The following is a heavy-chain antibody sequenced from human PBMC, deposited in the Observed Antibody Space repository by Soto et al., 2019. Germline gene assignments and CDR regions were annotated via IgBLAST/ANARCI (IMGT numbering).Heavy chain of an antibody. Sequence: PGGSLRLSCAASGFTFSSYEMNWVRQAPGKGLEWVSYISSSGSTIYYADSVKGRFTISRDNAKNSLYLQMNSLRAEDTAVYYCARDSPPYYDYVWGSYRYTYSFDYWGQGTLVTVSS. CDR3: ARDSPPYYDYVWGSYRYTYSFDY. CDR2: ISSSGSTI. J-gene: IGHJ4*02. D-gene: IGHD3-16*02. CDR1: GFTFSSYE. V-gene: IGHV3-48*03.